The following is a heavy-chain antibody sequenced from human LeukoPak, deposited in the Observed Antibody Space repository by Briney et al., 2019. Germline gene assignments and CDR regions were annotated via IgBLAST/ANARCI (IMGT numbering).Heavy chain of an antibody. CDR2: MNPNSGNT. Sequence: ASVKVSCKASGYTFTSYDISWVRQATGQGLEWMGWMNPNSGNTGYAQKFQGRVTMTRNTSISTAYMELSSLRSEDTAVYYCARGNWGYCSGGSCYGGGNYFDYWGQGTLVTVSS. D-gene: IGHD2-15*01. CDR3: ARGNWGYCSGGSCYGGGNYFDY. J-gene: IGHJ4*02. CDR1: GYTFTSYD. V-gene: IGHV1-8*01.